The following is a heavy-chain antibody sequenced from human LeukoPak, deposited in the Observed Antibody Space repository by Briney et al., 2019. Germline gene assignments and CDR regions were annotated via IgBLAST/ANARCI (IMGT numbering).Heavy chain of an antibody. CDR1: GFTFSSYA. D-gene: IGHD1-7*01. J-gene: IGHJ4*02. CDR3: ARWEIRGTAHQLDY. V-gene: IGHV3-7*01. Sequence: GGSLRLSCAASGFTFSSYAMTWVRQAPGKGLEWVANIKQDGSQKYYVDSVKGRFTISRDNAKNSMYLQMNSLRAEDTAVYYCARWEIRGTAHQLDYWGQGTLVTVSS. CDR2: IKQDGSQK.